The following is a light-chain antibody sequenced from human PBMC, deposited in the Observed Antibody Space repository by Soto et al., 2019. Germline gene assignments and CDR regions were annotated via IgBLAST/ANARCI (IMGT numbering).Light chain of an antibody. CDR3: QQYNNWPRT. J-gene: IGKJ1*01. CDR2: GAS. CDR1: QSVSSN. V-gene: IGKV3-15*01. Sequence: EIVMTQSPATLSVSPGERATLSCRASQSVSSNLAWYQQKPGQAPRLLIYGASTRATGIPARFSGSGSGTEFTLTIRSLHSETFAVYYCQQYNNWPRTFVQETKVEIK.